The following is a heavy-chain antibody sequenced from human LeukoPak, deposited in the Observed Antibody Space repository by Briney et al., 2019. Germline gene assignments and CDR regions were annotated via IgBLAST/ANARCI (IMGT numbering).Heavy chain of an antibody. V-gene: IGHV3-30*04. CDR1: GFIFKNYA. D-gene: IGHD6-19*01. Sequence: PGGTLRLSCTSSGFIFKNYAMHWVPRPPGKALEEVALISYNETNKYYPDSVKGRFTISRDSSKNTVYLQMGSLRADDTAVYYCARVGGSGWYGYIDYWGQGTLVRVSS. CDR2: ISYNETNK. J-gene: IGHJ4*02. CDR3: ARVGGSGWYGYIDY.